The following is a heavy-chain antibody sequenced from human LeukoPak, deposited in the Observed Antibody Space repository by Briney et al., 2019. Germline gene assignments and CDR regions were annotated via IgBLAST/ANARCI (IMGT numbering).Heavy chain of an antibody. CDR2: IYYSGST. V-gene: IGHV4-28*01. Sequence: PSDTLSLTCAVSGYSISSSNWWGWIRPPPGKGLEWIGYIYYSGSTYYNPSLKSRVTMSVDTSKNQFSLKLSSVTAEDTAVYYCAKRSITMVRGVTYYYGMDVWGKGTTVTVSS. J-gene: IGHJ6*04. CDR3: AKRSITMVRGVTYYYGMDV. CDR1: GYSISSSNW. D-gene: IGHD3-10*01.